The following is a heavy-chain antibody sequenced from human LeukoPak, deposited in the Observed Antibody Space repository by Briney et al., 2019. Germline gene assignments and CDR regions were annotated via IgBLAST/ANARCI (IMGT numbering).Heavy chain of an antibody. J-gene: IGHJ4*02. CDR2: INPSGGST. V-gene: IGHV1-46*01. D-gene: IGHD2-15*01. CDR1: GYTFTGYY. Sequence: ASVKVSCKASGYTFTGYYIHWVRQAPGQGLEWMGIINPSGGSTSYAQKLQGRVTMTRDTSTSTVYMELSSLRSEDTAVYYCASGKLCSGGSCYFDYWGQGTLVTVSS. CDR3: ASGKLCSGGSCYFDY.